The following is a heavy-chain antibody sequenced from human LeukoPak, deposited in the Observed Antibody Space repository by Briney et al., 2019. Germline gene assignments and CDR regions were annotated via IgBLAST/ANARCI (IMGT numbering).Heavy chain of an antibody. D-gene: IGHD6-6*01. CDR3: ARRNHPRPIDY. V-gene: IGHV4-31*03. CDR1: GGSISSGGYY. CDR2: IYYSGST. J-gene: IGHJ4*02. Sequence: SETLSLTCTVSGGSISSGGYYWSWIRQHPGKGLEWIGYIYYSGSTYYNPSLKSRVTISVDTSKNQFSLKLSSVTAADTAVYYCARRNHPRPIDYWGQGTLVTVSS.